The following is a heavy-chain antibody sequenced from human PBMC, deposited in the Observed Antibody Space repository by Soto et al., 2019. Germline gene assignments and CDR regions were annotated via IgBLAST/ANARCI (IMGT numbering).Heavy chain of an antibody. J-gene: IGHJ3*02. CDR2: ISYDGSNK. V-gene: IGHV3-30-3*01. CDR3: ARDVKYAFDI. CDR1: GLTFSSYA. Sequence: ESGGGVVQPGRSLRLSCAASGLTFSSYAMHWVRQAPGKGLEWVAVISYDGSNKYYADSVKGRFTISRDNSKNTLYLQMNSLRAEDTAVYYCARDVKYAFDIWGQGTMVTVSS.